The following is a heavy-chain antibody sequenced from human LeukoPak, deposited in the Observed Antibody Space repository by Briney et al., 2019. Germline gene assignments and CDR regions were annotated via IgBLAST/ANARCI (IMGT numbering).Heavy chain of an antibody. CDR2: ISYSGST. D-gene: IGHD1-26*01. CDR1: GGSISSYY. CDR3: ARDPGGWPYYFDY. J-gene: IGHJ4*02. V-gene: IGHV4-59*01. Sequence: SETLSLTCTVSGGSISSYYWSWIRQPPGEGLEWIGYISYSGSTNYNPSLKSRVSISVDTSKNQFSLKLSSVTAADTAVDYCARDPGGWPYYFDYWGQGTLVTVSS.